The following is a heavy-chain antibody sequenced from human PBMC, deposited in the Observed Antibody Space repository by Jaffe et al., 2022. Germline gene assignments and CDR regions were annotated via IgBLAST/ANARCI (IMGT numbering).Heavy chain of an antibody. CDR1: GFTFGDYA. V-gene: IGHV3-49*03. D-gene: IGHD2-8*02. CDR3: TRTPREVLVVYEYYYYMDV. Sequence: EVQLVESGGGLVQPGRSLRLSCTASGFTFGDYAMSWFRQAPGKGLEWVGFIRSKAYGGTTEYAASVKGRFTISRDDSKSIAYLQMNSLKTEDTAVYYCTRTPREVLVVYEYYYYMDVWGKGTTVTVSS. CDR2: IRSKAYGGTT. J-gene: IGHJ6*03.